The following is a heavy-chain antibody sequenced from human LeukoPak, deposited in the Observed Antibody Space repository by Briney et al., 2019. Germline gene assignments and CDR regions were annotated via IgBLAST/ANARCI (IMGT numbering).Heavy chain of an antibody. CDR2: INPNSGGT. D-gene: IGHD6-13*01. V-gene: IGHV1-2*02. Sequence: GASVKVSCKASGYTFTGYYMHWVRQAPGQGLEWMGWINPNSGGTNYAQKFQGRVTMTRDTSISTAYKELSRLRSDDTAVYYCARREHPIGIAAAGTIDYWGQGNLVTVSS. CDR1: GYTFTGYY. J-gene: IGHJ4*02. CDR3: ARREHPIGIAAAGTIDY.